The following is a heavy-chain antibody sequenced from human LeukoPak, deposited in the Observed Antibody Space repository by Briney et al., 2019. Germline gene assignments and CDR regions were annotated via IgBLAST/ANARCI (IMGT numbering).Heavy chain of an antibody. CDR3: ARTITMVRGVIHFDY. Sequence: SETLSLTCAVYGGSFSGYYWSWIRQPPGKGLEWIGEINHSGSTNYNPSLKSRVTISVDTSKNQFSLKLSSVTAADTAVYYCARTITMVRGVIHFDYWGQGTLVTVSS. D-gene: IGHD3-10*01. J-gene: IGHJ4*02. CDR2: INHSGST. V-gene: IGHV4-34*01. CDR1: GGSFSGYY.